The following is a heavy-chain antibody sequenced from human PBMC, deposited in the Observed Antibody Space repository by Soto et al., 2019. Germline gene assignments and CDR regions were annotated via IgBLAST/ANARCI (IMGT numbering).Heavy chain of an antibody. CDR3: AKDRTGYRSGGDF. J-gene: IGHJ4*02. Sequence: QVQLVESGGGVVQPGRSLRLSCAASAFTFSSYGMHWVRQAPGKGLEWVAVISYDGSSKYYAYSVKGRFTISRDNSKHMLNLQKNSLRGEDTAVYYCAKDRTGYRSGGDFGGQGNLVTVSS. V-gene: IGHV3-30*18. CDR1: AFTFSSYG. D-gene: IGHD6-19*01. CDR2: ISYDGSSK.